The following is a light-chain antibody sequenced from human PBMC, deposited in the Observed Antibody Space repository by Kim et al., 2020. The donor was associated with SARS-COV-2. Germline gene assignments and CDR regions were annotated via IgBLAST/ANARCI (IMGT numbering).Light chain of an antibody. V-gene: IGKV3-15*01. Sequence: EIVMTQSPATLSVSPGETATLSCRASQSINNNLAWYQQKPGQAPRLLIYGASTRATDFPARFSGSGSGTEFTLSISSLQAEDCAVYYCQQYNDWPPWTFGQGTKVDIK. CDR2: GAS. CDR3: QQYNDWPPWT. CDR1: QSINNN. J-gene: IGKJ1*01.